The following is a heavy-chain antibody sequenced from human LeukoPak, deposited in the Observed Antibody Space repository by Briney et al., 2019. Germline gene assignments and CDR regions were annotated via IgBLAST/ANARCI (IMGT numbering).Heavy chain of an antibody. CDR1: GYTFTSYG. CDR2: ISAYNGNT. J-gene: IGHJ6*03. Sequence: ASVKVSCKASGYTFTSYGISWVRQAPGQGLEWMGWISAYNGNTNYAQKLQGRVTMTTDTSTSTAYMELRSLRSDDTAVYYCARKASTVTNYHYYMDVWGKGTTVTISS. V-gene: IGHV1-18*01. CDR3: ARKASTVTNYHYYMDV. D-gene: IGHD4-17*01.